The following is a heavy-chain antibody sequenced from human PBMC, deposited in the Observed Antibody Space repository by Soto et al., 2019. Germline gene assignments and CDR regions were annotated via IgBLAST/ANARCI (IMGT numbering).Heavy chain of an antibody. Sequence: PSETLSLTCTVSGGSISSYYWSWIRQPPGKGLEWIGYIYYSGSTNYNPSLKSRVTISVDTSKNQFSLKLSSVTAADTAVYYCARHAYYYDSSGHFDYWGQGTLVTVSS. J-gene: IGHJ4*02. D-gene: IGHD3-22*01. CDR1: GGSISSYY. CDR3: ARHAYYYDSSGHFDY. CDR2: IYYSGST. V-gene: IGHV4-59*08.